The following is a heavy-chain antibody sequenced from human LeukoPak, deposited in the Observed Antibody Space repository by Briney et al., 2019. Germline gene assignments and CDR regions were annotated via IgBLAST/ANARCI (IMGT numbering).Heavy chain of an antibody. CDR3: ARFGITVVRGGKYYFDY. D-gene: IGHD3-10*01. Sequence: SETLSLTCTVSGGSISNYYWSWIRQPPGKGLEWIGHIYYSGATKYNPSLKSRITISADMSKNQFSLMLSSVTAADTAVYYCARFGITVVRGGKYYFDYWGQGTLVTVSS. CDR1: GGSISNYY. V-gene: IGHV4-59*08. J-gene: IGHJ4*02. CDR2: IYYSGAT.